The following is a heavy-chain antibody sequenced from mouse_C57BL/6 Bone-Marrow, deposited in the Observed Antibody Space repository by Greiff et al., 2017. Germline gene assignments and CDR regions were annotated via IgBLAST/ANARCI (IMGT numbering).Heavy chain of an antibody. CDR2: IYPGDGDT. J-gene: IGHJ3*01. CDR1: GYAFSSSW. V-gene: IGHV1-82*01. D-gene: IGHD2-13*01. CDR3: ARVDYY. Sequence: VQLQESGPELVKPGASVEISCKASGYAFSSSWMNWVKQRPGKGLEWIGRIYPGDGDTNYNGKFKGKATLTADKSSSTAYMQLSSLTSEDSAVYFCARVDYYWGQGTLVTVSA.